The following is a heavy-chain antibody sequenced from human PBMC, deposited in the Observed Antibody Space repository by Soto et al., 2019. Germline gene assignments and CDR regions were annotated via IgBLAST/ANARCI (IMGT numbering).Heavy chain of an antibody. Sequence: ASVKVSCKASGYTFTGYYMHWVRQAPGQGLEWMGWINPNSGGTNYAQKFQGRVTMTRDTSISTAYMELSRLRSDDTAVYYCARDLTYYYDSSGLESDAFDIWGQGTMVTVS. V-gene: IGHV1-2*02. CDR2: INPNSGGT. CDR3: ARDLTYYYDSSGLESDAFDI. CDR1: GYTFTGYY. J-gene: IGHJ3*02. D-gene: IGHD3-22*01.